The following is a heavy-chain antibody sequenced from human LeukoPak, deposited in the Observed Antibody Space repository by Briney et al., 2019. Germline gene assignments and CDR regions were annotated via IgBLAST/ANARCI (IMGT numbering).Heavy chain of an antibody. D-gene: IGHD4-17*01. CDR3: ARDRAVTQDWVEFDP. CDR2: IYSGGST. V-gene: IGHV3-53*05. J-gene: IGHJ5*02. Sequence: PGGSLRLSCAASGFTVSSNYMSWVRQAPGKGLEWVSVIYSGGSTYYADSVKGRFTISRDNSKNTMYLQMNRLRVEDTAVYFCARDRAVTQDWVEFDPWGQGTLVTVSS. CDR1: GFTVSSNY.